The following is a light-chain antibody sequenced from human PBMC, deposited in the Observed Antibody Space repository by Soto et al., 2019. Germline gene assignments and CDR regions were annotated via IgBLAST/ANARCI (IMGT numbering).Light chain of an antibody. J-gene: IGKJ4*01. CDR3: QQYGSSPRT. V-gene: IGKV3-20*01. CDR1: ESLTSSSY. Sequence: EIVLTQSPGTLSLSPGERATVSCRTSESLTSSSYLAWYQQRPGQAPRLLIYGVSSRATGIPDRFSGSGSGTDFTLTISRLASEDFAVYYCQQYGSSPRTFGGGTKVEIK. CDR2: GVS.